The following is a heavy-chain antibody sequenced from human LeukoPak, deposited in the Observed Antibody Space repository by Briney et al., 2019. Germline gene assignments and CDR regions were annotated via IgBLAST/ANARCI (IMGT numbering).Heavy chain of an antibody. Sequence: GASVKVSCKASGGTFSSYAISWVRQAPGQGLEWTGGIIPIFGTANYAQKFQGRVTITADESTSTAYMELSSLRSEDTAVYYCARGDVVVVAASEAFDIWGQGTMVTVSS. CDR3: ARGDVVVVAASEAFDI. CDR2: IIPIFGTA. V-gene: IGHV1-69*13. CDR1: GGTFSSYA. J-gene: IGHJ3*02. D-gene: IGHD2-15*01.